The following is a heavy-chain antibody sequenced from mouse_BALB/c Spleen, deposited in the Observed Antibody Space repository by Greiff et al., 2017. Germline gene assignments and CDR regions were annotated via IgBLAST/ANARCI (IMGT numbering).Heavy chain of an antibody. Sequence: EVMLVESGPGLVKPSQSLSLTCTVTGYSITSDYAWNWIRQFPGNKLEWMGYISYSGSTSYNPSLKSRISITRDTSKNQFFLQLNSVTTEDTATYYCARFGYGYDGSYFDYWGQGTTLTVSS. CDR2: ISYSGST. J-gene: IGHJ2*01. V-gene: IGHV3-2*02. CDR1: GYSITSDYA. CDR3: ARFGYGYDGSYFDY. D-gene: IGHD2-2*01.